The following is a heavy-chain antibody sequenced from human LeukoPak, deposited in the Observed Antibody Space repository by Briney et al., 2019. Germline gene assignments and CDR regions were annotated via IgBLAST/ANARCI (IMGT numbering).Heavy chain of an antibody. D-gene: IGHD5-24*01. CDR2: IKEDGTET. V-gene: IGHV3-7*03. Sequence: GGSLRLSCAASGFMFSSNWMSWVRLAPGKGLEWVANIKEDGTETYYVDSVKGRFTISRDNAKNSLYLQMNSLRVEDTAVYYCAKGGRGLQTYWGQGTLVTVSS. CDR3: AKGGRGLQTY. J-gene: IGHJ4*02. CDR1: GFMFSSNW.